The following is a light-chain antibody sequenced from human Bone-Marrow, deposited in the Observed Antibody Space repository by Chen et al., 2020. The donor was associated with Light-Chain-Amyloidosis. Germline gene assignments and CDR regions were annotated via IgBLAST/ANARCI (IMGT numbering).Light chain of an antibody. CDR2: RDT. J-gene: IGLJ2*01. V-gene: IGLV3-25*03. CDR3: QSADSSGTDEVI. Sequence: SYELTQPPSVSVSPGQTARITCSGDDLPTKYAYWYQQKPGQAPVLVIHRDTERPSGISERVSGSSSGTTATLTISGVQAEDEADYHGQSADSSGTDEVIFGGGTKLTVL. CDR1: DLPTKY.